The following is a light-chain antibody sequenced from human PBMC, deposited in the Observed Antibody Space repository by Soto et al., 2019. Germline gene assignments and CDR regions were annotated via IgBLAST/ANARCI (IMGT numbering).Light chain of an antibody. J-gene: IGKJ3*01. CDR3: QQYGNSPFS. CDR1: QSITSSF. Sequence: EIVLTQSPGILSLSPGERASLSCGASQSITSSFLAWYQQKPGQAPRLLIYGASSRATGIPDRFSGTGSETDFTLTISRLEPEDFAVYYCQQYGNSPFSFGPGTKVDIK. V-gene: IGKV3-20*01. CDR2: GAS.